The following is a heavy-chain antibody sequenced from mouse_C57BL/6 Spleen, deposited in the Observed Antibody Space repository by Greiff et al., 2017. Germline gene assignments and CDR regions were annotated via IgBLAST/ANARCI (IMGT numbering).Heavy chain of an antibody. V-gene: IGHV1-15*01. CDR3: TTSTTTVVATNYAMDY. J-gene: IGHJ4*01. D-gene: IGHD1-1*01. Sequence: QVHVKQSGAELVRPGASVTLSCKASGYTFTDYEMHWVKQTPVHGLEWIGAIDPETGGTAYNQKFKGKAILTADKSSSTAYMELRSLTSEDSDVYYCTTSTTTVVATNYAMDYWGQGTSVTVSS. CDR2: IDPETGGT. CDR1: GYTFTDYE.